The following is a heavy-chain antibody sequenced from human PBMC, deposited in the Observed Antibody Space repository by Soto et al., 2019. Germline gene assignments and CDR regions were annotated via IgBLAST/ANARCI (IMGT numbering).Heavy chain of an antibody. J-gene: IGHJ4*02. CDR1: GFTFSSYA. D-gene: IGHD6-13*01. V-gene: IGHV3-30-3*01. Sequence: PGGSLRLSCAASGFTFSSYAMHWVRQAPGKGLEWVAVISYDGSNKYYADSVKGRFTISRDNSKNTLYLQMNSLRAEDTAVYYCARDGPKVEQLVLLFDYWGQGTLVTVSS. CDR2: ISYDGSNK. CDR3: ARDGPKVEQLVLLFDY.